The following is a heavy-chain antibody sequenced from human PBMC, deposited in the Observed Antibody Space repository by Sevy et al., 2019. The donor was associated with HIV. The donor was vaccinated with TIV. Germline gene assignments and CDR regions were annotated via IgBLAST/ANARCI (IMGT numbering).Heavy chain of an antibody. J-gene: IGHJ4*02. CDR3: ARDKPQGVVIIPGSMWGGVDY. CDR1: GYTFKTYG. CDR2: ISAYSGDT. Sequence: ASVKVSCKTFGYTFKTYGISWVRQAPGQGLEWMGWISAYSGDTNFAQKFQGRVTMTNDTSTSTAYMELSSLRSDDTAVNFCARDKPQGVVIIPGSMWGGVDYWGQGTVVTVSS. D-gene: IGHD2-2*01. V-gene: IGHV1-18*01.